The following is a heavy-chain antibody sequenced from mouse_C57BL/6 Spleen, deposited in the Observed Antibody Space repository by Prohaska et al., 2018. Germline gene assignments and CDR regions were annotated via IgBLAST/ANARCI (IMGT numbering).Heavy chain of an antibody. CDR1: GFTFSSYG. D-gene: IGHD2-1*01. CDR2: ISSGGSYT. Sequence: GGDLVKPGGSLKLSCAASGFTFSSYGMSWVRQTPDKRLEWVATISSGGSYTYYPDSVKGRFTISRDNAKNTLYLQMSSLKSEDTAMYYCARHDYYGNYEGYFDYWGQGTTLTVSS. V-gene: IGHV5-6*01. CDR3: ARHDYYGNYEGYFDY. J-gene: IGHJ2*01.